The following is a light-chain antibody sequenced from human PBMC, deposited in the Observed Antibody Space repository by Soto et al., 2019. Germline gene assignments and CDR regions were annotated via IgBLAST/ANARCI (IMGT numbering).Light chain of an antibody. CDR1: QSVSSN. CDR3: QQYNDRPPWT. Sequence: EIVMTQSPATLSVSPGERATLSCRASQSVSSNLAWYQHKPGQAPRLLIYGASTRASGIPVRFSGSGSGAEFTLTISSLQSEDFAVYYCQQYNDRPPWTFGQGTKVEIK. V-gene: IGKV3-15*01. J-gene: IGKJ1*01. CDR2: GAS.